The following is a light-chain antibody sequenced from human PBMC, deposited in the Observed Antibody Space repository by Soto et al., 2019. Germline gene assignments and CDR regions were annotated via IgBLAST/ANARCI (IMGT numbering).Light chain of an antibody. CDR2: AAS. V-gene: IGKV1-9*01. Sequence: DIQLTQSPSFLSASVGDRVTITCRASQGISSYLAWYQQKPGKAPKLLIYAASTLQSGVPSGFSGSGSGTEVTRTISSLQPEDFATYYCQHRDTFGPGTKVDIK. CDR1: QGISSY. J-gene: IGKJ3*01. CDR3: QHRDT.